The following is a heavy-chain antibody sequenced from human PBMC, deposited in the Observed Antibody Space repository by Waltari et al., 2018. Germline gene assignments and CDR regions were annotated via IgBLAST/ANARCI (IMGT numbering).Heavy chain of an antibody. Sequence: QVLLQQWGAGLLKPSETLSLTCAVYGGSFNFYYWSWIRQPPGEGLEWIGEITHSGSTNYNPSLKRRFSISVDTPNNQFSLKLTSVTAADTAAYYCARRGYCGIDCYSNYFDFWGQGTLVTVSS. CDR1: GGSFNFYY. CDR2: ITHSGST. CDR3: ARRGYCGIDCYSNYFDF. J-gene: IGHJ4*02. V-gene: IGHV4-34*01. D-gene: IGHD2-21*01.